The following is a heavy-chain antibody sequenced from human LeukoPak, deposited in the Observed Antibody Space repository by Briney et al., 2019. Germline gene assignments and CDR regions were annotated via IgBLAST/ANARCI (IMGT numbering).Heavy chain of an antibody. CDR1: GGSISSYY. Sequence: SETLSLTCTVSGGSISSYYWSWIRQPPGKGLEWIGYIYYSGSTNYNPSLKSRVTISVDTSKNQFSLKLSSVTAADTAVYYCARGRGYGSGSYYKSEYFQHWGQGTLVTVSS. J-gene: IGHJ1*01. CDR3: ARGRGYGSGSYYKSEYFQH. D-gene: IGHD3-10*01. CDR2: IYYSGST. V-gene: IGHV4-59*01.